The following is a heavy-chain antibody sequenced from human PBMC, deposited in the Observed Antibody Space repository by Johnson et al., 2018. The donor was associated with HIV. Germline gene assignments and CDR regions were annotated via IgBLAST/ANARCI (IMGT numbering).Heavy chain of an antibody. V-gene: IGHV3-30*03. J-gene: IGHJ3*02. CDR1: GFMFSNYG. Sequence: VQLVESGGGVVQPGRSLRLSCAASGFMFSNYGMHWVRQAPGKGLEWVAVISYDGSNKYYADSVKGRFTISRDNSKNTLYLQMNSLRAEDTAVYYCARAVYGGAFDIWGQGTMVTVSS. CDR3: ARAVYGGAFDI. D-gene: IGHD5/OR15-5a*01. CDR2: ISYDGSNK.